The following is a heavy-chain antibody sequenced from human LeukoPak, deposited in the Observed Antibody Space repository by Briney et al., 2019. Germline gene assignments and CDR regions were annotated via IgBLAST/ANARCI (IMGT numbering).Heavy chain of an antibody. CDR2: IWYDGHNK. Sequence: GGSLRLSCVASGFTFSKYGVHWVRQAPGKGLEWLAIIWYDGHNKYYADSVKGRFTISRDNSKNTLFLEMTDLRAEDTAVYSCAREWGLIAVAGGPGYWGQGALVTVAS. D-gene: IGHD6-19*01. CDR1: GFTFSKYG. CDR3: AREWGLIAVAGGPGY. J-gene: IGHJ4*02. V-gene: IGHV3-33*01.